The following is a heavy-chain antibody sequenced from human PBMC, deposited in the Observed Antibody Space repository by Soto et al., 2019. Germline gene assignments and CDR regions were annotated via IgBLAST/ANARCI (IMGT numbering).Heavy chain of an antibody. V-gene: IGHV4-39*07. CDR1: GGSISSSSYY. CDR3: ARDKITGLFDY. D-gene: IGHD2-8*02. CDR2: IYYSGYT. J-gene: IGHJ4*02. Sequence: SETLSLTGTVSGGSISSSSYYWGWIRPPPGKGLEWIGSIYYSGYTYYNPSLKSRVTISVDTSKNQFSLKLTSVTAADTAVYYCARDKITGLFDYWGQGTLVTVSS.